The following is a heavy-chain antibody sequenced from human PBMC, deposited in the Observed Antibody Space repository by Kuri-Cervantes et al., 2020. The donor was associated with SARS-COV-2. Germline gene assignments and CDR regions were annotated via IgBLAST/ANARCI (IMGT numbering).Heavy chain of an antibody. CDR3: AKERRYSYGCLDY. CDR2: ISGSGGST. J-gene: IGHJ4*02. Sequence: GESLKISCAASGFTFSSYSMNWVRQAPGKGLEWVSAISGSGGSTYYADSVKGRFTISRDNSKNTLYLQMNSLRAEDTAVYYCAKERRYSYGCLDYWGQGTLVTVSS. D-gene: IGHD5-18*01. CDR1: GFTFSSYS. V-gene: IGHV3-23*01.